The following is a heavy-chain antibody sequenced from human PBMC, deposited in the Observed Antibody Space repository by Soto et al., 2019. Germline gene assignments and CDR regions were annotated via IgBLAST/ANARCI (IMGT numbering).Heavy chain of an antibody. CDR2: IYYSGST. J-gene: IGHJ5*02. V-gene: IGHV4-39*01. D-gene: IGHD2-15*01. CDR3: ARHWEIVVVVAAPGWFDP. CDR1: GGSISSSSYY. Sequence: QLQLQESGPGLVKPSETLSLTCTVSGGSISSSSYYWGWIRQPPGKGLEWIGSIYYSGSTYYNPSLKSRVTISVDTSKNQFSLKLSSVTAADTAVYYCARHWEIVVVVAAPGWFDPWGQGTLVTVSS.